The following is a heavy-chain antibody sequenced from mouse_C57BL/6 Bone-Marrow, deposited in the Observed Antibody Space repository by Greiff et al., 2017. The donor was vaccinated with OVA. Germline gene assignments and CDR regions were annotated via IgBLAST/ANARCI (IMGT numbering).Heavy chain of an antibody. CDR1: GYTFTDYY. V-gene: IGHV1-26*01. Sequence: EVKLQQSGPELVKPGASVKISCKASGYTFTDYYMNWVKQSHGKSLEWIGDINPNNGGTSYNQKFKGKATLTVDKSSSTAYMELRSLTSEDSAVYYCAGVDWYFDVGGTGTTVTVSA. CDR3: AGVDWYFDV. CDR2: INPNNGGT. J-gene: IGHJ1*03.